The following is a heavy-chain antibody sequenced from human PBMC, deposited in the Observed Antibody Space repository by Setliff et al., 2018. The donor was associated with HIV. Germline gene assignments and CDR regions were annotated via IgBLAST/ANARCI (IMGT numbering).Heavy chain of an antibody. J-gene: IGHJ4*02. D-gene: IGHD3-3*01. CDR2: IIPISGTA. CDR3: ARDFGGSLQFMEWLLIV. V-gene: IGHV1-69*05. CDR1: GGTFSNYG. Sequence: GASVKVSCKASGGTFSNYGMSWVRQAPGQGLEWMGGIIPISGTANYAQKFQGRVTITTDESTSTAYMELGGLRSEDTAVYYCARDFGGSLQFMEWLLIVWGQGTLVTVSS.